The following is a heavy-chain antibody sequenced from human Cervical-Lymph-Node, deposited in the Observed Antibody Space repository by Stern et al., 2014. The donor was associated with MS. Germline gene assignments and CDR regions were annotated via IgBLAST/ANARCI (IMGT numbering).Heavy chain of an antibody. CDR2: INPNSGGT. Sequence: VQLVESGAEVKKPGASVKVSCKASGYTFTGYYMHWVRQAPGQGLEWMGRINPNSGGTTYAQKFQGRSTMTRDTSISTAYMELSRLRSDDTAVYYCARAQTVLLRTLYFDYWGQGTLVTVSS. V-gene: IGHV1-2*02. J-gene: IGHJ4*02. CDR1: GYTFTGYY. CDR3: ARAQTVLLRTLYFDY. D-gene: IGHD2-21*02.